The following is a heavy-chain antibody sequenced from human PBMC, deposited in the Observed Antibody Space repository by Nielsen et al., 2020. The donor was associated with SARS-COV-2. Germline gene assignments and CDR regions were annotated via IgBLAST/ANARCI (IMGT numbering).Heavy chain of an antibody. Sequence: GGSLRLSCAASGFTFDDYAMHWVWQAPGKGLEWVSGISWNSGSIGYADSVKGRFTISRDNAKNSLYLQMNSLRAEDTALYYCAAEGGDGSSWYWGQGTLVTVSS. CDR3: AAEGGDGSSWY. CDR1: GFTFDDYA. V-gene: IGHV3-9*01. J-gene: IGHJ4*02. D-gene: IGHD6-13*01. CDR2: ISWNSGSI.